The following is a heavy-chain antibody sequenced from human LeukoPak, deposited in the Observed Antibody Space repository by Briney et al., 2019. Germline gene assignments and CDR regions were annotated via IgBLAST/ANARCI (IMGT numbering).Heavy chain of an antibody. D-gene: IGHD4-23*01. Sequence: PGGSLRLSCAASGFSVGNNYVTWVRQPPGKGLEWVSVIYSGGDTYYADSVKGRFTISGDNSKNMLYLQMNSLRVEDTAVYYCTDAVAGWGQGTLVTVS. CDR1: GFSVGNNY. CDR3: TDAVAG. CDR2: IYSGGDT. V-gene: IGHV3-53*05. J-gene: IGHJ4*02.